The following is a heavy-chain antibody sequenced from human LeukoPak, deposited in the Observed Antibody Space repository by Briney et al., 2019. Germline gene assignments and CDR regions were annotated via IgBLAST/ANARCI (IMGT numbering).Heavy chain of an antibody. D-gene: IGHD3-22*01. CDR2: IYYSGST. V-gene: IGHV4-59*11. J-gene: IGHJ6*03. Sequence: SETLSLTCTVSGGSISSHYWSWIRQPPGKGLEWIGYIYYSGSTNYNPSLKSRVTISVDTSKNQFSLKLSSVTAADTAVYYCARFYDSSGYYQYYYYYMDVWGKGTTATVSS. CDR3: ARFYDSSGYYQYYYYYMDV. CDR1: GGSISSHY.